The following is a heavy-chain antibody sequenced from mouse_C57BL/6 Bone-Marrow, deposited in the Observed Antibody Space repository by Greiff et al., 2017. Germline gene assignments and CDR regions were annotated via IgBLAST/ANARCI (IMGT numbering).Heavy chain of an antibody. Sequence: DVMLVESGGGLVKPGGSLKLSCAASGFTFSSYAMSWVRQTPEKRLEWVATISDGGSYTYYPANVKGRFTISRDNAKNNLYLQMSHLKSEDTAMYYCARGPLGRDYLDYWGQGTTLTVSS. J-gene: IGHJ2*01. D-gene: IGHD4-1*01. CDR3: ARGPLGRDYLDY. V-gene: IGHV5-4*03. CDR1: GFTFSSYA. CDR2: ISDGGSYT.